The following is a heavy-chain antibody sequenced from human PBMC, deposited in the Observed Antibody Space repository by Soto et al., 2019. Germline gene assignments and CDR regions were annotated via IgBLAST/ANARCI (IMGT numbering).Heavy chain of an antibody. V-gene: IGHV1-69*02. CDR1: GGTFSSYT. Sequence: SVKVSCKASGGTFSSYTISWVRQAPGQGLEWMGRIIPILGIANYAQKFQGRVTITADKSTSTAYMELSSLRSEDTAVYYCARADYDFWSGYPSPPYYYYMDVWGKGTTVTVSS. D-gene: IGHD3-3*01. CDR3: ARADYDFWSGYPSPPYYYYMDV. J-gene: IGHJ6*03. CDR2: IIPILGIA.